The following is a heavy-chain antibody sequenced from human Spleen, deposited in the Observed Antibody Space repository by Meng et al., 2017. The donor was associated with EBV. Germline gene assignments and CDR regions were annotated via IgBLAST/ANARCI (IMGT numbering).Heavy chain of an antibody. CDR3: ASESGRGYTPDY. CDR1: GGPFNSDA. CDR2: LIPMLGAP. D-gene: IGHD3-10*01. V-gene: IGHV1-69*06. J-gene: IGHJ4*02. Sequence: QGQLGQSGAEVRKPGSSVKVSCKTSGGPFNSDAISWVRQAPGQGLEWIGGLIPMLGAPNYAQKFQDRVTIIADKSTSTHYMELSSLRSDDTAVYYCASESGRGYTPDYWGRGTLVTVSS.